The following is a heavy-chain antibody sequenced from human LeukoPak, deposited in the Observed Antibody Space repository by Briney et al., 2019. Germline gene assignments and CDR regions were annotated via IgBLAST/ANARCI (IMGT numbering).Heavy chain of an antibody. J-gene: IGHJ4*02. CDR2: IWYDGSKK. CDR3: AKDVNAYCSGDCSDY. D-gene: IGHD2-21*01. CDR1: GFTFNIYG. Sequence: GGSLRLSCAASGFTFNIYGMHWVRQAPGKGLEWVAFIWYDGSKKYYADSVKGRFTISRDNSKNMVSLEMNSLRTEDTAVYYCAKDVNAYCSGDCSDYWGQGTLVTVSS. V-gene: IGHV3-30*02.